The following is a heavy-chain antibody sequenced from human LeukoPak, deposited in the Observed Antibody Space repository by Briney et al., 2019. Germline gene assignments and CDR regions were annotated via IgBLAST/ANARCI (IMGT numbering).Heavy chain of an antibody. CDR3: AKAYSNVYPYYFDS. CDR1: GFTFSSYA. J-gene: IGHJ4*02. V-gene: IGHV3-23*01. Sequence: GGSLRLSCAASGFTFSSYAMSWVRQAPGEGLEWVSLLRANVDGTYYADSVKGRFTISRDNSKNTLYLQMNSLRAEDTAVYYCAKAYSNVYPYYFDSWGQGTLVTVSS. CDR2: LRANVDGT. D-gene: IGHD3-22*01.